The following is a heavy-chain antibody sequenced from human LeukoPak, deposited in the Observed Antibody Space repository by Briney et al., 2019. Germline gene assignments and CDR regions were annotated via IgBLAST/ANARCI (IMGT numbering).Heavy chain of an antibody. J-gene: IGHJ3*01. V-gene: IGHV3-30*18. CDR1: GFTFSSYG. Sequence: GGSLRLSCAASGFTFSSYGMHWVRQAPGKGLDWVAVISSDGSNTHYANSVKGRFTISRDNFNHTLSLQMNSLRVEDTAIYYCVKDIQLSTWGLGTMVTVSS. CDR2: ISSDGSNT. CDR3: VKDIQLST. D-gene: IGHD5-24*01.